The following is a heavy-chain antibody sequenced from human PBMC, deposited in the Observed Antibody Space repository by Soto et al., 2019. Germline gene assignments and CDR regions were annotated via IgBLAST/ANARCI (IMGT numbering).Heavy chain of an antibody. Sequence: PGGSLRLTCAASGFTFDDYAMHWVRQAPGKGLEWVSGISWNSGNIGYADSVKGRFTISRDNAKNSLYLQMNSLRAEDTAVYYCARAPYYYDSSGYWAYWGQGTLVTVS. CDR3: ARAPYYYDSSGYWAY. D-gene: IGHD3-22*01. V-gene: IGHV3-9*01. J-gene: IGHJ4*02. CDR1: GFTFDDYA. CDR2: ISWNSGNI.